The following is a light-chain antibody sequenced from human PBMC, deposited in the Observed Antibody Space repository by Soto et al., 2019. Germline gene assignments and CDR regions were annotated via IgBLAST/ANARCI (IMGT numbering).Light chain of an antibody. CDR1: QGIRNH. Sequence: DIPLTQSPSFLSAFVGDRVTITCRASQGIRNHLAWYQQKSGKVPKLLIYDAATLEGGVPSRFSGGGYGTDFTLTISNLQPEDFATYYFQQIEPYPLTFGGGTKVEIQ. CDR3: QQIEPYPLT. V-gene: IGKV1-9*01. J-gene: IGKJ4*01. CDR2: DAA.